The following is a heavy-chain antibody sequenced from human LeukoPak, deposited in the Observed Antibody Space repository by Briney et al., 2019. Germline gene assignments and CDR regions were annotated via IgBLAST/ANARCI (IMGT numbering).Heavy chain of an antibody. CDR1: GGSFSGYY. CDR2: INHSGST. Sequence: PSETLSLTCAVYGGSFSGYYWSWIRQPPGKGLEWIGEINHSGSTNYNPSLKSRVTISVDTSKNQFSLKLSSVTAADTALYYCARVGLSHCSGGSCRRKYFQHWGQGTLVTVSS. CDR3: ARVGLSHCSGGSCRRKYFQH. D-gene: IGHD2-15*01. J-gene: IGHJ1*01. V-gene: IGHV4-34*01.